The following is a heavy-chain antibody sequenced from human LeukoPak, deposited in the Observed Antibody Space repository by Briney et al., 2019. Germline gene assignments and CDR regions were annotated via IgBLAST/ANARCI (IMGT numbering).Heavy chain of an antibody. D-gene: IGHD6-13*01. CDR3: ARERGRAAGIDY. V-gene: IGHV4-59*01. CDR1: GDSIIGYY. J-gene: IGHJ4*02. Sequence: PSETLSLTCTISGDSIIGYYWSWIRQSPGKSLEWIGYIYYSGSTHYNPSLESRVTISQDTSKTQFFLSLRSVTAADTAVYYCARERGRAAGIDYWGQGTLVTVSS. CDR2: IYYSGST.